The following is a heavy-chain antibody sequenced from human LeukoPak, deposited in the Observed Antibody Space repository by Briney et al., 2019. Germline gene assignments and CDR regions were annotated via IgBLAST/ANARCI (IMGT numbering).Heavy chain of an antibody. CDR2: ISDYNGNT. J-gene: IGHJ6*02. V-gene: IGHV1-18*04. CDR3: ARVESNWNYIHYYYYYYGMDV. CDR1: GYTFTGFY. Sequence: ASVKVSCKASGYTFTGFYMHWVRQAPGQGLEWMGWISDYNGNTNYAQKLQGRVTMTTDTSTSTAYMELRSLRSDDTAVYYCARVESNWNYIHYYYYYYGMDVWGQGTTVTVSS. D-gene: IGHD1-7*01.